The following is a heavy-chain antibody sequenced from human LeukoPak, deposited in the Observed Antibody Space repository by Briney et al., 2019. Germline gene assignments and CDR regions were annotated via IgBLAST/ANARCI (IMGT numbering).Heavy chain of an antibody. V-gene: IGHV1-2*02. CDR3: ARVRGKYYYDSSGYHDLDY. D-gene: IGHD3-22*01. CDR1: GYTFTGYY. CDR2: INPNSGGT. J-gene: IGHJ4*02. Sequence: ASVKVSCTASGYTFTGYYMHWVRQAPGQGLEWMGWINPNSGGTNYAQKFQGRVTMTRDTSISTAYMELSRLRSDDTAVYYCARVRGKYYYDSSGYHDLDYWGQGTLVTVSS.